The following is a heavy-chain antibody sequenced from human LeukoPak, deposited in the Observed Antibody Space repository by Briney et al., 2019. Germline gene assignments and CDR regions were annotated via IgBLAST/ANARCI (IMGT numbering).Heavy chain of an antibody. J-gene: IGHJ4*02. V-gene: IGHV3-30-3*01. CDR1: GFTFSSYA. Sequence: PGGSLRLSCAASGFTFSSYAMHWVRQAPGKGLEWVAVISYDGSNKYYADSVKGRFTISRDNSKNTLYLQMNSLRAEDTAVYYCARDNYCDSSGIDYWGQGTLVTVSS. CDR3: ARDNYCDSSGIDY. D-gene: IGHD3-22*01. CDR2: ISYDGSNK.